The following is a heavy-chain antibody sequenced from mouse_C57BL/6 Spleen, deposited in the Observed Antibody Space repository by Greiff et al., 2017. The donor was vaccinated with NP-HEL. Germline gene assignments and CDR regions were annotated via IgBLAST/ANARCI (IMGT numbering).Heavy chain of an antibody. CDR2: IHPNSGST. Sequence: QVQLKQSGAELVKPGASVKLSCKASGYTFTSYWMHWVKQRPGQGLEWIGMIHPNSGSTNYNEKFKSKATLTVDKSSSTAYMQLSSLTSEDSAVYYCVFSGSNPSWFAYWGQGTLVTVSA. D-gene: IGHD1-1*01. CDR1: GYTFTSYW. J-gene: IGHJ3*01. V-gene: IGHV1-64*01. CDR3: VFSGSNPSWFAY.